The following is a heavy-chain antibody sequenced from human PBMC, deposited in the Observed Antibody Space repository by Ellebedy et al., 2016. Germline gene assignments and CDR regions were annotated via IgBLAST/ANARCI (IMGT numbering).Heavy chain of an antibody. Sequence: ASVKVSCXASGYTFTSYDINWVRQATGQGLEWMGWMNPNSGNTGYAQKFQGRVTMTRDTSTSTVYMELSSLRSEDTAVYYCARGPRIAAAGRYVDYWGQGTLVTVSS. D-gene: IGHD6-13*01. CDR2: MNPNSGNT. CDR3: ARGPRIAAAGRYVDY. V-gene: IGHV1-8*01. J-gene: IGHJ4*02. CDR1: GYTFTSYD.